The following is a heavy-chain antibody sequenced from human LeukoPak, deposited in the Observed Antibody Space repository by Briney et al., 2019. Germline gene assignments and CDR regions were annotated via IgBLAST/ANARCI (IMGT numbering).Heavy chain of an antibody. CDR2: MSGSGVNT. D-gene: IGHD6-19*01. V-gene: IGHV3-23*01. J-gene: IGHJ4*02. CDR1: GFTFRSYG. Sequence: GGSLRLSCAASGFTFRSYGMSWVRQAPGKGLEWVSGMSGSGVNTDCADSVKGRFTISRDNAKNSLYLQMNSLRAEDTAVYYCARAGSGWYYFDYWGQGTLVTVSS. CDR3: ARAGSGWYYFDY.